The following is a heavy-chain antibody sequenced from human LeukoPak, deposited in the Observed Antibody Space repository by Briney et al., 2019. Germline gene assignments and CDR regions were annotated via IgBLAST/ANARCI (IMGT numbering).Heavy chain of an antibody. CDR2: IYHSGST. CDR1: GYSISSRYY. J-gene: IGHJ3*02. D-gene: IGHD5-24*01. CDR3: ARTGGMATLYDAFDI. Sequence: SETLSLTCAVSGYSISSRYYWGWIRQPPGKGLEWIGSIYHSGSTYYNPSLKSRVTISVDTSKNQFSLKLSSVTAADTAVYYCARTGGMATLYDAFDIWGQGTMVTVSS. V-gene: IGHV4-38-2*01.